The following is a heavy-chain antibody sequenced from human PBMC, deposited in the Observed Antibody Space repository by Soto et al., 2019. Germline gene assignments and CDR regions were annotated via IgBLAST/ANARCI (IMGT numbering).Heavy chain of an antibody. CDR1: GGSMTSSNW. V-gene: IGHV4-4*02. J-gene: IGHJ4*02. Sequence: QVQLQESGPGLVKPSGTLSLTCTVSGGSMTSSNWWNWVRQSPGKGLEWIGEAHHSGRTNYNPSLKSRFTISVDKSQNHFSRKLSSVTAADTDVYYCARSEATGLYYWGQGTLVTVSS. CDR2: AHHSGRT. D-gene: IGHD1-26*01. CDR3: ARSEATGLYY.